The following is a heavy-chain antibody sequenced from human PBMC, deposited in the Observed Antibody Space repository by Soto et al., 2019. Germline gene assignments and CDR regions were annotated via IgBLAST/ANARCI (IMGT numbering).Heavy chain of an antibody. D-gene: IGHD3-10*01. CDR2: IIPIFGTA. V-gene: IGHV1-69*06. Sequence: SVKASCKASGGTFSSYAISWVRQAPGQGLEWMGGIIPIFGTANYAQKFQGGVTITADKSTSTAYMELSSLRSEETAVYYCARGSRTTIYGIDVWRQGTTVTVSS. CDR3: ARGSRTTIYGIDV. CDR1: GGTFSSYA. J-gene: IGHJ6*02.